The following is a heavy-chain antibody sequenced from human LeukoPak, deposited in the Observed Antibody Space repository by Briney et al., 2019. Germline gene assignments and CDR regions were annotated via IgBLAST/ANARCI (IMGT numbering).Heavy chain of an antibody. Sequence: GASVKVSCKASGYTFTSYDINWVRQATGQGLEWMGWMNPNSGNTGYAQEFQGRVTMTRNTSVSTAYMELSSLRSEDTAVYYCARAARYGDFDYWGQGTLVTVSS. CDR2: MNPNSGNT. D-gene: IGHD4-17*01. CDR1: GYTFTSYD. V-gene: IGHV1-8*01. CDR3: ARAARYGDFDY. J-gene: IGHJ4*02.